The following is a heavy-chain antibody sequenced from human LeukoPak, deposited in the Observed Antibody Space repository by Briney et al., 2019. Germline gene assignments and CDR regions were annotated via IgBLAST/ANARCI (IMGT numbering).Heavy chain of an antibody. J-gene: IGHJ4*02. V-gene: IGHV4-61*01. Sequence: SQSLSLTCTVSGGSVSSGSDDSGWIREPPGKRLEWFGYIYYSGSTNYNPSLKRRLTISVDTSKTQFSLKLSSVTAADTAVYFCARADSSGYYRIDYFHYWGQGTLVTVSS. D-gene: IGHD3-22*01. CDR3: ARADSSGYYRIDYFHY. CDR2: IYYSGST. CDR1: GGSVSSGSDD.